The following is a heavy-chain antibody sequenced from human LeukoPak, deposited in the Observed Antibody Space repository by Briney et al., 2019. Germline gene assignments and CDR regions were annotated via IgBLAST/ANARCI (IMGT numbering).Heavy chain of an antibody. CDR2: ISSSSSYI. Sequence: PGGSLRLSCAASGFTFSSYSMNWVRQAPGKGLEWVSSISSSSSYIYYADSVKGRFTISRDNAKNSLYLQMNSLRAEDTAVYYCASGIAVAGTSREWGQGTLVTVSS. J-gene: IGHJ4*02. D-gene: IGHD6-19*01. CDR3: ASGIAVAGTSRE. CDR1: GFTFSSYS. V-gene: IGHV3-21*01.